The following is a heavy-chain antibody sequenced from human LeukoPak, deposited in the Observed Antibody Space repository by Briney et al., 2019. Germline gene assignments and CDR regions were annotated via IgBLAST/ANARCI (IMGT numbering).Heavy chain of an antibody. CDR2: ISSDGSNE. Sequence: GGSLRLSCAASGFTFSAYGMHWVRQAPGKGLEWVAVISSDGSNENSADSVKGRFTIFRDNSKKTLSLQMNSLRAEDTAVYYCARPNYFDSSGYYFWGQGTLVTVSS. CDR1: GFTFSAYG. V-gene: IGHV3-30*04. J-gene: IGHJ4*02. D-gene: IGHD3-22*01. CDR3: ARPNYFDSSGYYF.